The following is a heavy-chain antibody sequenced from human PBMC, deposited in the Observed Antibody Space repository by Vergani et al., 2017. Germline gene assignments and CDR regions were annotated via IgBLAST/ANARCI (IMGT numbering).Heavy chain of an antibody. Sequence: QVQLQQWGAGVVKPSGTLSLTCAVFGESFSSFYWSWIRQPPGKGLEWIGEINNDGHTNYNPSLEIRVTVCRDTAKNQFSLNLMSVTAADTAMYYWAVRPRVNLVGGEIVTKRTFDYWGQGSLVTVSS. CDR1: GESFSSFY. CDR2: INNDGHT. V-gene: IGHV4-34*02. D-gene: IGHD3-10*01. J-gene: IGHJ4*02. CDR3: AVRPRVNLVGGEIVTKRTFDY.